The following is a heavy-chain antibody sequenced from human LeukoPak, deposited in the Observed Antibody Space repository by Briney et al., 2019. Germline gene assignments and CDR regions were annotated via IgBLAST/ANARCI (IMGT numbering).Heavy chain of an antibody. J-gene: IGHJ6*03. V-gene: IGHV4-34*01. CDR1: GGSFSGYY. CDR3: ARGRESYYMDV. Sequence: SETLPLTCAVYGGSFSGYYWSWIRQPPGKGLEWIGEINHNGSTNYNPSLKSRVTISVDTSKNQFSLKLSSVTAADTAVYYCARGRESYYMDVWGKGTTVTVSS. CDR2: INHNGST.